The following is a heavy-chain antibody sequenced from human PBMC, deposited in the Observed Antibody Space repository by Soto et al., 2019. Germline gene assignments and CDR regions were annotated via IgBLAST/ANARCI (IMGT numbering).Heavy chain of an antibody. Sequence: EVQLVESGGGLVQPGGSLRLSCAASGFTFSSYGMNWVRQAPGKGLEWVSYISSSSSTIYYADSVKGRFTISRDNAKNSLYLQMNSLRDEDTAVYYCARTYSGSYVDFDYWGQGTLVTVSS. CDR2: ISSSSSTI. J-gene: IGHJ4*02. CDR1: GFTFSSYG. V-gene: IGHV3-48*02. CDR3: ARTYSGSYVDFDY. D-gene: IGHD1-26*01.